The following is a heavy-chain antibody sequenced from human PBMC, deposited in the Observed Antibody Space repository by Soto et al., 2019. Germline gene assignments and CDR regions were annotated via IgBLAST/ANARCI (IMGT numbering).Heavy chain of an antibody. CDR1: GGTFSSYA. V-gene: IGHV1-69*13. CDR2: IIPIFGTA. Sequence: SVKVSCKASGGTFSSYAISWVRQAPGQGLEWMGGIIPIFGTANYAQKFQGRVTITADESTSTAYMELSSLRSEDTAVYYCARDKIDDYGVSDYGMDVWGQGTTVTVSS. D-gene: IGHD4-17*01. CDR3: ARDKIDDYGVSDYGMDV. J-gene: IGHJ6*02.